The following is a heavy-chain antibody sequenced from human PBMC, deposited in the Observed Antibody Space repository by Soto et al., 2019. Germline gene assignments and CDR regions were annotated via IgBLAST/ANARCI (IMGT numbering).Heavy chain of an antibody. J-gene: IGHJ4*02. CDR2: IYYIGST. D-gene: IGHD6-13*01. CDR3: ARGWEQQLGYFDY. Sequence: SETLSLTCTVSGGSISSGGYYWSWIRQHPGKGLECIGYIYYIGSTYYNPSLKSRVTISVDTSKNQFSLKLSSVTAADTAVYYCARGWEQQLGYFDYWGQGTLVTVSS. CDR1: GGSISSGGYY. V-gene: IGHV4-31*03.